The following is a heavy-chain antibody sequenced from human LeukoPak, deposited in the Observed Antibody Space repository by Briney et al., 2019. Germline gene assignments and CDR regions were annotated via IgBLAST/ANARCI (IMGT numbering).Heavy chain of an antibody. CDR2: IYDIGST. D-gene: IGHD6-19*01. Sequence: SETLPLTCTVFGGSISSYYWSWIRQPPGRGLEWIGYIYDIGSTNYNPSLKSRVTISVETSKNQFSLKLTSVTAADTAVYYCARGYSSGRIDYWGQGTLVTVSS. J-gene: IGHJ4*02. CDR3: ARGYSSGRIDY. CDR1: GGSISSYY. V-gene: IGHV4-59*01.